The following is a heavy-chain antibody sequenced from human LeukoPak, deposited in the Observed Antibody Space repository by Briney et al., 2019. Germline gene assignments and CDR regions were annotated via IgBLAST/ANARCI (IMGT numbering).Heavy chain of an antibody. J-gene: IGHJ6*02. V-gene: IGHV3-33*01. Sequence: GGSLRLSCAASGFTFSSYGMHWVRQAPGKGLEWVAVIWYDGSNKYYADSVKGRFTISRDNSKNTLYLQMNSLRAEDTAVYYCARVGLVTSSYYYYGMDVWGQGTTVTVSS. CDR2: IWYDGSNK. CDR1: GFTFSSYG. D-gene: IGHD3-3*01. CDR3: ARVGLVTSSYYYYGMDV.